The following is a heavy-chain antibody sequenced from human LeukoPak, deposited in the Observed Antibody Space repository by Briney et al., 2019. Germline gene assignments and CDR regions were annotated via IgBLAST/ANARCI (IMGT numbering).Heavy chain of an antibody. J-gene: IGHJ5*02. V-gene: IGHV4-59*08. CDR1: GGSISSYY. CDR2: IYYSGST. D-gene: IGHD3-10*01. CDR3: ARQLLWFGAERWFDP. Sequence: PSETLSLTCTVSGGSISSYYWSWIRQPPGKGLEWIGYIYYSGSTNYNPSLKSRVTISVDTSKNQFSLKLSSVTAADTAVYYCARQLLWFGAERWFDPWGQGTLVTVSS.